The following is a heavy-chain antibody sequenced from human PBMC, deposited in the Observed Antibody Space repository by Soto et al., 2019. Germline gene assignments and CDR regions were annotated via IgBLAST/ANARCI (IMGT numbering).Heavy chain of an antibody. CDR1: GFTFSSYW. V-gene: IGHV3-74*01. CDR2: INSDGSST. CDR3: ASSDFWSGYAFDI. D-gene: IGHD3-3*01. J-gene: IGHJ3*02. Sequence: PGGSLRLSCAASGFTFSSYWMHWVRQAPGKGLVWVSRINSDGSSTSYADSVKGRFTISRDNAKNTLYLQMNSLRAEDTAVYYCASSDFWSGYAFDIWGQGTMVTVSS.